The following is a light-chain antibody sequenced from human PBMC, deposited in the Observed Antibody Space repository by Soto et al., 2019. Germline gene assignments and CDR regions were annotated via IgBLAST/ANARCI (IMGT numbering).Light chain of an antibody. CDR1: QDGRVD. Sequence: AIQMTQSPPSRSASVGDRVIITCRASQDGRVDVGWLQQRPGHAPNLLIYAASTLHTGVPSTFTGSGSGTDFTLTINDLQPEDVATYFCLQDYDFPYTFDQGTKLEI. CDR2: AAS. J-gene: IGKJ2*01. CDR3: LQDYDFPYT. V-gene: IGKV1-6*01.